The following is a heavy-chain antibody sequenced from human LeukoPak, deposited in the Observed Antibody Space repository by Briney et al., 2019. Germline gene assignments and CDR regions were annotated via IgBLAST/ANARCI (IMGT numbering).Heavy chain of an antibody. CDR1: GGSISSGGYY. CDR2: IYYSGST. J-gene: IGHJ4*02. CDR3: ARAENTYFDY. Sequence: SETLSLTCTVSGGSISSGGYYWSWIRQHPGKGLEWIGYIYYSGSTYYNPSHKSRVTISVDTSKNQFSLKLSSVTATDTAVYYCARAENTYFDYWGQGTLVTVSS. V-gene: IGHV4-31*03.